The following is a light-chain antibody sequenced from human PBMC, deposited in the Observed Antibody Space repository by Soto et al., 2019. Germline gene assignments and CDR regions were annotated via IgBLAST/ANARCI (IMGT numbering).Light chain of an antibody. Sequence: ETLLKPCPATVSFSPGERASLSXXXVQSVTSTYMAWYQQKPGQAPRIXIYAKSFRATGIPDRFRGSGSGTDLTLTISSLEPEDSAVYYCQDSSTSPWPFGQGTKVDIK. CDR2: AKS. V-gene: IGKV3-20*01. J-gene: IGKJ1*01. CDR3: QDSSTSPWP. CDR1: QSVTSTY.